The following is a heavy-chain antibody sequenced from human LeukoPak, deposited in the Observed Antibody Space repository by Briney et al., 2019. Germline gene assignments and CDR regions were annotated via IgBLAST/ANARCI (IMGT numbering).Heavy chain of an antibody. J-gene: IGHJ4*02. CDR2: IYPGDSDT. D-gene: IGHD6-19*01. CDR1: GYSFTSYW. V-gene: IGHV5-51*01. Sequence: GESLKISCKGSGYSFTSYWIGWVRQMPGKGLEWRGIIYPGDSDTRYSPSFQGQVTISADKSISTAYLQWSSLKASDTAMYYCAKSIAVAGTTAEYYFDYWGQGTLVTVSS. CDR3: AKSIAVAGTTAEYYFDY.